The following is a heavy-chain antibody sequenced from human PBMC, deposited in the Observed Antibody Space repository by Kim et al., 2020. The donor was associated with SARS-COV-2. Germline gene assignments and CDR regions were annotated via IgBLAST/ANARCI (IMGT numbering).Heavy chain of an antibody. Sequence: SETLSLTCTVSGGSISSSSYYWGWIRQPPGKGLEWIGSIYYSGSTYYNPSLKSRVTISVDTSKNQFSLKLSSVTAADTAVYYCARHLPSSGWYVVIKGRYYGMDVWGQGTTVTVSS. V-gene: IGHV4-39*01. D-gene: IGHD6-19*01. CDR1: GGSISSSSYY. CDR2: IYYSGST. J-gene: IGHJ6*02. CDR3: ARHLPSSGWYVVIKGRYYGMDV.